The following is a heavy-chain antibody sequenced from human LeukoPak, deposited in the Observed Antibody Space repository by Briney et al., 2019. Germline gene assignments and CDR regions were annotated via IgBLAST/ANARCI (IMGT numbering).Heavy chain of an antibody. J-gene: IGHJ4*02. CDR2: IYYSGST. V-gene: IGHV4-39*01. D-gene: IGHD6-13*01. CDR3: ARDEQGLFDY. Sequence: PSETLSLTCTVSGGSISSSSYYWGWIRQPPGKGLEWIGSIYYSGSTYYNPSLKSRVTISVDTSKNQFSLKLSSVTAADTAVYYCARDEQGLFDYWGQGTLVTVSS. CDR1: GGSISSSSYY.